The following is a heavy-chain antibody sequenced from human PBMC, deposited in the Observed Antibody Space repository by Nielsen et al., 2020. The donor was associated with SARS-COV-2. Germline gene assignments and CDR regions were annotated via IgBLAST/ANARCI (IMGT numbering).Heavy chain of an antibody. J-gene: IGHJ4*02. D-gene: IGHD6-13*01. Sequence: ESLKISCAASGFTFSSYWMSWVRQAPGKGLEWVANIKQDGSEKYYVDSVKGRFTISRDNAKNSLYLQMNSLRAEDTAVYYCARECIAAAGTTDYWGQGTLVTVSS. CDR2: IKQDGSEK. CDR1: GFTFSSYW. V-gene: IGHV3-7*01. CDR3: ARECIAAAGTTDY.